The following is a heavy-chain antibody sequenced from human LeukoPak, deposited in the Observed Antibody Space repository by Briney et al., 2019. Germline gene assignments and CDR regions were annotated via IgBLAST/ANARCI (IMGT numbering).Heavy chain of an antibody. Sequence: GGSLSLFCAPSGFTFSSSSMNWARQAPGEGRECVSSIISSSSYIYHAHSVKGRLTIYRDNAKNSLYLQLKSLRAEDTAVYYCARCSGYYGSGTVGCYFDLWGRGTLVTVSS. CDR3: ARCSGYYGSGTVGCYFDL. D-gene: IGHD3-10*01. CDR1: GFTFSSSS. CDR2: IISSSSYI. V-gene: IGHV3-21*01. J-gene: IGHJ2*01.